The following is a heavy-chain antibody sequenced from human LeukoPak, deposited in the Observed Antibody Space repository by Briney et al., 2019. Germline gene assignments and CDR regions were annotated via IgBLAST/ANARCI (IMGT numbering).Heavy chain of an antibody. CDR3: ARESAAGTCDY. V-gene: IGHV3-33*01. J-gene: IGHJ4*02. D-gene: IGHD6-13*01. CDR1: GFTLSSYD. Sequence: PGRSLRLSCAASGFTLSSYDMHWVRQAPGKGLEWVAVLWYEGNNRYYADSVKGRFTISRDNSKNTLYLQMNSLRAEDTAVYYCARESAAGTCDYWGQGTLVTVSS. CDR2: LWYEGNNR.